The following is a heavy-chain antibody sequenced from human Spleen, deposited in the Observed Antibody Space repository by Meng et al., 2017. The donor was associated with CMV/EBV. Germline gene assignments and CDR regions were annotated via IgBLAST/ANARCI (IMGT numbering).Heavy chain of an antibody. CDR3: ARDRERYCSGGSCYSLDY. J-gene: IGHJ4*02. CDR1: GGSISSGDYY. CDR2: IYYSGST. V-gene: IGHV4-30-4*08. Sequence: QVQMKGSGPGLVKPSQTLSLTCTVSGGSISSGDYYWSWIRQPPGKGLEWIGYIYYSGSTYYNPSLKSRVTISVDTSKNQFSLKLSSVTAADTAVYYCARDRERYCSGGSCYSLDYWGQGTLVTVSS. D-gene: IGHD2-15*01.